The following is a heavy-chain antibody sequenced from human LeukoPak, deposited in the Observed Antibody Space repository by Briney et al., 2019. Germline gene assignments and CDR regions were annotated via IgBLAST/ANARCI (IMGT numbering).Heavy chain of an antibody. D-gene: IGHD3-10*01. Sequence: GRSLRLSCAASGFTFDDYAMHWVRQAPGKGLEWVSGISWNSGSIGYADSVKGRFTISRDNAKNSLYLQMNSLRAEDTALYYCAKDYYGSGSYPTFDYWGQGTLVTVSS. CDR2: ISWNSGSI. V-gene: IGHV3-9*01. CDR1: GFTFDDYA. CDR3: AKDYYGSGSYPTFDY. J-gene: IGHJ4*02.